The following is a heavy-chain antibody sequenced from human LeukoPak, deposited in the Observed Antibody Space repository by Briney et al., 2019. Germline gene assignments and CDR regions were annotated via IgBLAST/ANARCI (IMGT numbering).Heavy chain of an antibody. CDR1: GFTFSSYG. Sequence: PGGSLRLSCAASGFTFSSYGMHWVRQAPGKGLEWVAVISYDGSNKYYADSVKGRFTISRDNSKNTLFLQMNSLRPDDTAMYSCAKGSEEEQLLGEASFDHWGRGTSVTVSS. CDR2: ISYDGSNK. D-gene: IGHD1/OR15-1a*01. J-gene: IGHJ2*01. V-gene: IGHV3-30*18. CDR3: AKGSEEEQLLGEASFDH.